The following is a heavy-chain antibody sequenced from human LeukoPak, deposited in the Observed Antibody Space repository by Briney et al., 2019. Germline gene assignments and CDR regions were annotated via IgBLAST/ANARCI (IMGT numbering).Heavy chain of an antibody. CDR3: ARQRRRATVTTLTSSVDYGMDV. V-gene: IGHV1-69*06. Sequence: GASVKVSCKASGGTFSSYAISWVRQAPGQGLEWMGGIIPIFGTANYAQKFQGRVTITADKSTSKAYMELSSLRSEDTAVYYCARQRRRATVTTLTSSVDYGMDVWGKGTTVTVSS. CDR2: IIPIFGTA. D-gene: IGHD4-17*01. J-gene: IGHJ6*04. CDR1: GGTFSSYA.